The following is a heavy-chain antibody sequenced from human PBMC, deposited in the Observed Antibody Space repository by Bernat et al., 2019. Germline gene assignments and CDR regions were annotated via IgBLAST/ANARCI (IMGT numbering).Heavy chain of an antibody. D-gene: IGHD3-10*01. CDR2: ISWNSGSI. J-gene: IGHJ3*02. CDR3: AKDLSGPGWEVICYAFDI. Sequence: EVQLVESVGGLVQPGRSLRLSCSASGFTFDDYAMHWVRQAPGKCLEWVSGISWNSGSIGYEDSVKGRFTISRDNAKNSLYLQMNSLRAEDTALYYCAKDLSGPGWEVICYAFDIWGQGTMVSGSS. V-gene: IGHV3-9*01. CDR1: GFTFDDYA.